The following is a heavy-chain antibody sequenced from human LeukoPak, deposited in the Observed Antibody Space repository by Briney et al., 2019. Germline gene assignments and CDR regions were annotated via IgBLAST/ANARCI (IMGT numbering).Heavy chain of an antibody. CDR3: AKDREGRGYNYGTYFDY. V-gene: IGHV3-30*18. J-gene: IGHJ4*02. CDR1: GLTFSSFG. D-gene: IGHD5-18*01. Sequence: PGGSLRLSCAASGLTFSSFGMHWVRQAPGKRLEWLSSISFDGSEIYYGDSVKGRFTISRDNSKNTLFLQMNSLRADDTAVYLCAKDREGRGYNYGTYFDYWGRGTLVTVSS. CDR2: ISFDGSEI.